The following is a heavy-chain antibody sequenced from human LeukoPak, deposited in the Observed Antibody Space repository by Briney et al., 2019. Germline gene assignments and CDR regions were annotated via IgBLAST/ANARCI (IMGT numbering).Heavy chain of an antibody. CDR3: ARESIAVAGAPFDY. Sequence: GGSLRLSCAASGFTFSSYEMNWVRQAPGKGLEWVSYISSGSTIYDADSVKGRFTIARDNAKNSLYLQMNSLRAEDTAVYYCARESIAVAGAPFDYWGQGTLVTVSS. J-gene: IGHJ4*02. CDR2: ISSGSTI. D-gene: IGHD6-19*01. V-gene: IGHV3-48*03. CDR1: GFTFSSYE.